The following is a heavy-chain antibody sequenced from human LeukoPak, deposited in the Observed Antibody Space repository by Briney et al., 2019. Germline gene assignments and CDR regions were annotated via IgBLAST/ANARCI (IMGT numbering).Heavy chain of an antibody. V-gene: IGHV3-53*01. CDR3: ARIKSGIDF. D-gene: IGHD1-26*01. CDR2: IYSGGNT. CDR1: GFTVGTNY. J-gene: IGHJ6*02. Sequence: GGSLRLSCAASGFTVGTNYMTWVRQAPGKGLEWVSVIYSGGNTCYADSVKGRFTISRDNSKNTLYLQMNSLRAEDTAVYYCARIKSGIDFWGQGTTVTVSS.